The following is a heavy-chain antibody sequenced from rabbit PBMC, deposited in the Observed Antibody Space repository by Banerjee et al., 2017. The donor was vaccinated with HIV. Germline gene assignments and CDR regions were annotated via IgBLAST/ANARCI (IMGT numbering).Heavy chain of an antibody. V-gene: IGHV1S40*01. J-gene: IGHJ6*01. CDR1: GLDFSSSYW. CDR3: ASDTHASIISYYNL. D-gene: IGHD1-1*01. CDR2: IDSGSSGNT. Sequence: QSLEESGGDLVKPGASLTLTCKASGLDFSSSYWICWVRQAPGKGLEWIGCIDSGSSGNTYYASWAKGRFTISKTSSTTVTLQMTSLTAADTATYFCASDTHASIISYYNLWGPGTLVTVS.